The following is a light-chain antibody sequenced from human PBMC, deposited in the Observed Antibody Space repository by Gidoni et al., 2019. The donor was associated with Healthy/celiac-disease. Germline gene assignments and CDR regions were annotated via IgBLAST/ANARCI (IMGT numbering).Light chain of an antibody. CDR2: DAS. CDR1: QSVSSY. J-gene: IGKJ4*01. V-gene: IGKV3-11*01. CDR3: QQRSNWPPLP. Sequence: ESVLTQSPATLSLSPGERATISCRASQSVSSYLAWYQQQPGQAPRLLIYDASNRATGIPARFSGSGSVTDFTLTISSLEPEDFAVYYCQQRSNWPPLPFGGGTKVEIK.